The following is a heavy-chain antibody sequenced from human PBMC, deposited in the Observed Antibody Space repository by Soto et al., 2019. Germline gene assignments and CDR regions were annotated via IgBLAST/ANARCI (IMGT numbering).Heavy chain of an antibody. D-gene: IGHD6-6*01. V-gene: IGHV4-30-2*01. CDR2: IYHSGST. Sequence: QLQLQESGSGLVKPSQTLSLTCAVSGGSISSGGSSWSWIRQPPGKGLEWIGYIYHSGSTYYNPSLKGRVTISVDRSKNQFSLKLSSVPAADTAVYYCAGGIAARPLGYWGQGTLVTVSS. CDR3: AGGIAARPLGY. CDR1: GGSISSGGSS. J-gene: IGHJ4*02.